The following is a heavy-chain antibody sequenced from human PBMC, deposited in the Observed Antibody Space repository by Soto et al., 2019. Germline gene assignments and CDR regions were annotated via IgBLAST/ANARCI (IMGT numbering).Heavy chain of an antibody. Sequence: PGGSLRLSCAASGFTFSSYGMHWVRQAPGKVLEWVAVISYDGSNKYYADSVKGRFTISRDNSKNTLYLQMNSLRAEGTAVYYCGRCTSTSCHLGSDYWGQGTLVTVSS. D-gene: IGHD2-2*01. J-gene: IGHJ4*02. CDR2: ISYDGSNK. CDR1: GFTFSSYG. V-gene: IGHV3-30*03. CDR3: GRCTSTSCHLGSDY.